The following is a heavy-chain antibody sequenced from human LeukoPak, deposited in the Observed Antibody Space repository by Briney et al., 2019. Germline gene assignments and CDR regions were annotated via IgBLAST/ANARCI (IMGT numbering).Heavy chain of an antibody. D-gene: IGHD3-10*01. J-gene: IGHJ5*02. Sequence: SETLSLTCTVSGGSIIGSSYYWGWIRQPPGKGLEWIGNIYYGGSTNYNPSLKSRATMSVDTSMNQFSLKLSSVTAADTAVYYCAKTIRVRGDAYNWFDPWGQGTLVTVSS. CDR2: IYYGGST. V-gene: IGHV4-39*01. CDR3: AKTIRVRGDAYNWFDP. CDR1: GGSIIGSSYY.